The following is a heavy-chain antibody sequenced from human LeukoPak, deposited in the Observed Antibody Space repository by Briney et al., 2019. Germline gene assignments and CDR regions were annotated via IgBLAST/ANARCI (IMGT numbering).Heavy chain of an antibody. J-gene: IGHJ6*02. V-gene: IGHV1-18*01. CDR2: ISAYNGNT. D-gene: IGHD3-16*01. Sequence: ASVKVSCKASGYTFTSYGISWVRQAPGQGLEWMAWISAYNGNTNYAQKLQGRVTMTTDTSTSTAYMELRSLRSDDTAVYYCASSSRLVRRNSRYYYYYGVDVWGQGTTVTVSS. CDR1: GYTFTSYG. CDR3: ASSSRLVRRNSRYYYYYGVDV.